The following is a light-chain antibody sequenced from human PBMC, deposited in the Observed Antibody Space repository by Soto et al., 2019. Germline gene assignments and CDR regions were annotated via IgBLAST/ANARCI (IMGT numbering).Light chain of an antibody. CDR2: GVY. CDR3: QHYGYSQWT. Sequence: IVLTPSPVTLSSSHGERATVSSRLIHTGRNSYLAWNQHESGQAPRRLIYGVYTRASGIPDSVSGSGSGTDFTLTITRLEPEDSAVYFCQHYGYSQWTFGQGTKVDI. CDR1: HTGRNSY. V-gene: IGKV3-20*01. J-gene: IGKJ1*01.